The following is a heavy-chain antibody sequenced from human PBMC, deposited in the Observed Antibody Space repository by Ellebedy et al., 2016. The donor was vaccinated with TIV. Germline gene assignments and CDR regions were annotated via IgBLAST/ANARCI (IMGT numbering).Heavy chain of an antibody. D-gene: IGHD6-19*01. CDR3: ARRDRVAGVDY. CDR1: GFTVSNNY. Sequence: GESLKISCAVSGFTVSNNYMSWVRQAPGKGLEWVSLIYNVGTTYYADSVKGRFTISRDGSKNTVYLQMNSLRAEDTAMYYCARRDRVAGVDYWGRGTLVTVSS. J-gene: IGHJ4*02. CDR2: IYNVGTT. V-gene: IGHV3-53*01.